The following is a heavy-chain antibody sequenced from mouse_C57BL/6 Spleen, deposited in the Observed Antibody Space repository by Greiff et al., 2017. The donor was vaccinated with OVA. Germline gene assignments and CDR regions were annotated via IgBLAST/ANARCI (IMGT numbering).Heavy chain of an antibody. J-gene: IGHJ1*03. V-gene: IGHV1-82*01. D-gene: IGHD4-1*01. CDR2: IYPGDGDT. CDR3: ARYWDDWYFDV. Sequence: VQLQQSGPELVKPGASVKISCKASGYAFSSSWMNWVKQRPGKGLEWIGRIYPGDGDTNYNGKFKGKATLTADKSSSTAYMQLSSLTSEDSAVYFCARYWDDWYFDVWGTGTTVTVSS. CDR1: GYAFSSSW.